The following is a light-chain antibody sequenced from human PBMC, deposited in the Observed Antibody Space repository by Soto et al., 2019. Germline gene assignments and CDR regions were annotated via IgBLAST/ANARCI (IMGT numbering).Light chain of an antibody. V-gene: IGKV2-28*01. CDR1: QTLLHSDGYNY. J-gene: IGKJ1*01. CDR2: LGY. CDR3: MQSLQTPPT. Sequence: DVVMTQSPLTLPVTPGEPASISCGSSQTLLHSDGYNYLDWYVQKPGQSPQLLIYLGYNRASGVHDRFSGSGSGTDFTLKITRVQTEDVGVYYCMQSLQTPPTFGQGTKVDIK.